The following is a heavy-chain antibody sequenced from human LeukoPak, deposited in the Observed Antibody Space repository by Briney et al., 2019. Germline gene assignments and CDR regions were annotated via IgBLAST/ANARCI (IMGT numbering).Heavy chain of an antibody. CDR3: ARDGGWDGYNYLTFDY. J-gene: IGHJ4*02. CDR1: GYTFTSYY. Sequence: ASVKVSCKASGYTFTSYYMHWVRQAPGQGLEWMGIINPSGGSTSYAQKFQGRVTMTRDTSISTAYMELSRLRSDDTAVYYCARDGGWDGYNYLTFDYWGQGTLVTVSS. V-gene: IGHV1-46*01. CDR2: INPSGGST. D-gene: IGHD5-24*01.